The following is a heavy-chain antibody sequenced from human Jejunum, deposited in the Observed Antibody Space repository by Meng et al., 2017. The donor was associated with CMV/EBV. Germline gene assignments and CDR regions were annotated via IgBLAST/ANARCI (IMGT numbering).Heavy chain of an antibody. Sequence: ASEYPFTDYYMQWVRQAPGQGLEWMGWINPNTGDTNYAQQFQGRVTMTRDTSISTAYMELSRLRSDDTAVYYCATSSSGFDFWTDYWGQGTLVTVSS. CDR1: EYPFTDYY. D-gene: IGHD5-12*01. J-gene: IGHJ4*02. CDR3: ATSSSGFDFWTDY. CDR2: INPNTGDT. V-gene: IGHV1-2*02.